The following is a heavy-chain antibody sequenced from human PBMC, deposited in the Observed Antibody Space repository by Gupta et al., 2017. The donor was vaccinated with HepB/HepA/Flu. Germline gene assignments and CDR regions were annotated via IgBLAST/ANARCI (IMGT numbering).Heavy chain of an antibody. J-gene: IGHJ3*02. CDR1: TFTFNKYA. CDR2: ISSSGVGT. V-gene: IGHV3-23*01. D-gene: IGHD3-9*01. Sequence: EVQLLESGGGLVQPGGSLRLSCAASTFTFNKYAMSWVRLPPGKGLEWVSRISSSGVGTYYAASVKGRFTISRDNFQNRLYLQMNSLTADDTAIYYCVNNNTGWAFDIWGQGTMVSVSS. CDR3: VNNNTGWAFDI.